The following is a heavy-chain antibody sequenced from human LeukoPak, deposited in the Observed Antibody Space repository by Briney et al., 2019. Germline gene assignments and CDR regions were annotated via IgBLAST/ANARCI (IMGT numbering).Heavy chain of an antibody. J-gene: IGHJ3*02. CDR3: ARDVRTTGAFEI. V-gene: IGHV4-59*01. D-gene: IGHD1-14*01. CDR2: ISYTGST. CDR1: GGSISGYY. Sequence: SETLSLTCTVSGGSISGYYWSWIRQPPGKGLEWVGHISYTGSTNYNPSLKSRVTISVDTSKNQFSLKLTSVTATDTAVYYCARDVRTTGAFEIWGHGTMVTVSS.